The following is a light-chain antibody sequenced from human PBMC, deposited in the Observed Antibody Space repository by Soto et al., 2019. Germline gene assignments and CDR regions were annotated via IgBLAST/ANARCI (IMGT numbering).Light chain of an antibody. Sequence: QAVVTQEPSLTVSPGGTVTLTCGSSTGAVTSGHYPYWFQQKPGQAPRTLIYDTSNKHSWTPARFSGSLLGGKAALTLSGAQAEDEYEYYCLLSYSGARAGVFGGGTKLTVL. J-gene: IGLJ3*02. CDR2: DTS. V-gene: IGLV7-46*01. CDR3: LLSYSGARAGV. CDR1: TGAVTSGHY.